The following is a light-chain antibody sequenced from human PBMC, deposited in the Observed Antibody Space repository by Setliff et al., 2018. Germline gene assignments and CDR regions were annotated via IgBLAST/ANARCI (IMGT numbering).Light chain of an antibody. CDR2: DVN. CDR3: ASKTGPGTYV. Sequence: SVLTQPASVSGSPEQSITISCTGEFGAYGSAYVSWYQQHPDKAPKLIIYDVNNRPSGISHRFSGSNSANTASLTISGLQAEDEAEYFCASKTGPGTYVFGTGTKV. CDR1: FGAYGSAY. V-gene: IGLV2-14*03. J-gene: IGLJ1*01.